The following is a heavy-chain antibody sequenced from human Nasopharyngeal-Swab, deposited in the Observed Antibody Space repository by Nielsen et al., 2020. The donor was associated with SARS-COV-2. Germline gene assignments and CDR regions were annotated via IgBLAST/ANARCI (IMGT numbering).Heavy chain of an antibody. Sequence: ASVKVPCKASGYTFNSYGIIWVRQAPGQGLEGMGWISAYNGNTNYAQKLQGRVAMTTDTSTSTAYMELRSLRSDDTAVYYCARMATIGRGYFDYWGQGTLVTVSS. V-gene: IGHV1-18*01. D-gene: IGHD5-24*01. CDR3: ARMATIGRGYFDY. CDR1: GYTFNSYG. J-gene: IGHJ4*02. CDR2: ISAYNGNT.